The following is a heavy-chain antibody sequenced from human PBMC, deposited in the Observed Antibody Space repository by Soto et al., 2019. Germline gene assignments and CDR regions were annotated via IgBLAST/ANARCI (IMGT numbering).Heavy chain of an antibody. V-gene: IGHV3-49*03. CDR2: VSSKGYGGTI. CDR1: GFTFGNYA. Sequence: EVQLLESGGGLVQPGRSLRLSCTASGFTFGNYAISWFRQAPGKGLEWVGIVSSKGYGGTIQYAASVRGRFTISRDDSKSIAYLQMNSLKTEDTAVYYCSRSRSYDYWGQGTLVTVSS. D-gene: IGHD6-25*01. J-gene: IGHJ4*02. CDR3: SRSRSYDY.